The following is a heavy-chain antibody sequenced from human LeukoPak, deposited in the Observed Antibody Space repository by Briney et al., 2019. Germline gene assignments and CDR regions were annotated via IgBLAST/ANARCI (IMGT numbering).Heavy chain of an antibody. CDR2: ISDSGSA. D-gene: IGHD6-13*01. CDR3: VTGYSSSWYFAFDI. Sequence: SETLSLTCTVSGSSMSRDYYWGWIRQPPGKGLEWIGSISDSGSAYYNPSLKSRVTISLDKSKHQFSLKLSYVTAADTAVYYCVTGYSSSWYFAFDIWGQGTMVTVSS. J-gene: IGHJ3*02. V-gene: IGHV4-38-2*02. CDR1: GSSMSRDYY.